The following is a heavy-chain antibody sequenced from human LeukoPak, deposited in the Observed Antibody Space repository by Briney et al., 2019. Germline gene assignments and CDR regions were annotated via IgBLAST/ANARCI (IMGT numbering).Heavy chain of an antibody. V-gene: IGHV3-23*01. J-gene: IGHJ4*02. Sequence: PGGSLRLSCAASGFPFSRYAMSWVRQAPGKGLEWVSGISDSGGSTYYADSVKGRFTISRDNSKNTLYMQMKSLRAEDTAVYYCAKDVGQWLVEYVFDYWGQGALVTVSS. CDR3: AKDVGQWLVEYVFDY. CDR1: GFPFSRYA. D-gene: IGHD6-19*01. CDR2: ISDSGGST.